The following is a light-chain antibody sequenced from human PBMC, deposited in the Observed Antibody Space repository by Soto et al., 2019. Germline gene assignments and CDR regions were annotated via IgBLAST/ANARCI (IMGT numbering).Light chain of an antibody. V-gene: IGKV3-15*01. Sequence: EVVMTQSPATLSVSPGERATLSCRASQSIRSNLAWYQQKPGQAPRLLIYGASTRATGIPARFSGSGSGTEFILTISSLQSEDFAVYYCQQYNNWPPYTFGQGTKQEIK. J-gene: IGKJ2*01. CDR1: QSIRSN. CDR2: GAS. CDR3: QQYNNWPPYT.